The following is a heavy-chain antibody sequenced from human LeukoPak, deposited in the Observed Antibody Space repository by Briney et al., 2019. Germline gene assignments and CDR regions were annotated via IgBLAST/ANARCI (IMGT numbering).Heavy chain of an antibody. CDR2: IYYRQSM. V-gene: IGHV4-31*03. CDR1: GGLLSSGCHY. D-gene: IGHD5-18*01. Sequence: PSQTLSLTCTISGGLLSSGCHYWNWIRQRPGKGLDWIGFIYYRQSMYNNPSFKSRVTISVDTSKNQFSLRLRSVTAADTAVYYCARADVYTAFLDSWGQGTLVTVSS. CDR3: ARADVYTAFLDS. J-gene: IGHJ4*02.